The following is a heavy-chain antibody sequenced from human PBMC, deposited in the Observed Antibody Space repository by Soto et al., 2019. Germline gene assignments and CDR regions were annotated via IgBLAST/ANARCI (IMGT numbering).Heavy chain of an antibody. D-gene: IGHD1-26*01. V-gene: IGHV4-59*12. Sequence: SETLSLTCIVSGGSISSYYWSWIRQPPGKGLEWIGHIYYSGSTNYNPSLKSRVTISRDASKNQFSLRLSSMTAADSAVYFCARAAVKLGATLFDSWGQGTLVTVSS. CDR1: GGSISSYY. CDR2: IYYSGST. J-gene: IGHJ4*02. CDR3: ARAAVKLGATLFDS.